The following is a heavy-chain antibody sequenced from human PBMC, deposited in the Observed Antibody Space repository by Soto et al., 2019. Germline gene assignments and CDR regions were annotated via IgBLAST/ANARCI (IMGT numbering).Heavy chain of an antibody. D-gene: IGHD3-10*01. CDR2: INPNSGNI. V-gene: IGHV1-8*01. Sequence: GASVKVSCKASGDTFTTYDINWVRQATGHGLEWMGWINPNSGNIGYAQRFQGRLTMTRDTAIRTAYMEVSSLRSDDKAVYYCARGRASGSYYLLDYWGQGTLVTASS. J-gene: IGHJ4*02. CDR1: GDTFTTYD. CDR3: ARGRASGSYYLLDY.